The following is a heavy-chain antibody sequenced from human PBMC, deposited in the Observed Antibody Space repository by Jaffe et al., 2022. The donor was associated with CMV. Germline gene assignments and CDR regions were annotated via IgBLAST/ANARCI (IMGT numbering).Heavy chain of an antibody. Sequence: QVQLVESGGGVVQPGRSLRLSCAASGFTFSSYGMHWVRQAPGKGLEWVAVISYDGSNKYYADSVKGRFTISRDNSKNTLYLQMNSLRAEDTAVYYCAKDGVRGYYSSSWIDYWGQGTLVTVSS. CDR2: ISYDGSNK. D-gene: IGHD6-13*01. V-gene: IGHV3-30*18. CDR3: AKDGVRGYYSSSWIDY. CDR1: GFTFSSYG. J-gene: IGHJ4*02.